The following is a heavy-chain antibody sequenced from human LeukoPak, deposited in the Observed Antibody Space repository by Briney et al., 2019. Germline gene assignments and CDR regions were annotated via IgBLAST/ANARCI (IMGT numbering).Heavy chain of an antibody. J-gene: IGHJ6*02. D-gene: IGHD4-17*01. CDR2: IYYTGST. CDR1: GGSIGSAGYY. CDR3: ARYTVSSYYYGMDV. Sequence: SETLSLTCTVSGGSIGSAGYYWSWIRQLPGEGLEWIGYIYYTGSTYYNPSLKRRVTISVDTSKNQFSLNLRSVTAADTAVYYCARYTVSSYYYGMDVWGQGTTVTVSS. V-gene: IGHV4-31*02.